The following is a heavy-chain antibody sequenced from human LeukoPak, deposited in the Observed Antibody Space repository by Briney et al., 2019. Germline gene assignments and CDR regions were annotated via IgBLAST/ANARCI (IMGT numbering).Heavy chain of an antibody. V-gene: IGHV4-34*01. CDR3: ASSPWSGYSYFDY. CDR2: INHSGST. D-gene: IGHD3-3*01. CDR1: GGSFSGYY. J-gene: IGHJ4*02. Sequence: PSETLSLTCAVYGGSFSGYYWSWIRQPPGKGLEWIGEINHSGSTNYNPSLKSRVTISVDTSKNQFSLKLNSVTAADTAVYYCASSPWSGYSYFDYWGQGTLVTVSS.